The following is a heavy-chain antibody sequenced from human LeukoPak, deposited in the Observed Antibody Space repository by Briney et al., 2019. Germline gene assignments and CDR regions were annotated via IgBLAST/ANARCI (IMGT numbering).Heavy chain of an antibody. CDR3: ARDIDSSSPYDY. CDR2: IIPLFGTA. J-gene: IGHJ4*02. CDR1: GGTFSNYA. V-gene: IGHV1-69*13. D-gene: IGHD6-13*01. Sequence: ASVKVSCKASGGTFSNYALSWVRQAPGQGLEWMGGIIPLFGTANYAQKFQGRVTITADESTSTAYMELTSLRSEDTAMYYCARDIDSSSPYDYWGQGTLVTVSS.